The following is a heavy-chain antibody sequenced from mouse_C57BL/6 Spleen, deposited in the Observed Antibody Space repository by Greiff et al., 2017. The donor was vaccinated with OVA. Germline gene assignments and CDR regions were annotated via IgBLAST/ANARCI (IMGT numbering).Heavy chain of an antibody. CDR3: TRGRRYYGSSPYYFDY. V-gene: IGHV5-9-1*02. D-gene: IGHD1-1*01. Sequence: DVMLVESGEGLVKPGGSLKLSCAASGFTFSSYAMSWVRQTPEKRLEWVAYISSGGDYIYYADTVKGRFTISRDNARNTLYLQMSSLKSEDTAMYYCTRGRRYYGSSPYYFDYWGQGTTLTVSS. CDR1: GFTFSSYA. CDR2: ISSGGDYI. J-gene: IGHJ2*01.